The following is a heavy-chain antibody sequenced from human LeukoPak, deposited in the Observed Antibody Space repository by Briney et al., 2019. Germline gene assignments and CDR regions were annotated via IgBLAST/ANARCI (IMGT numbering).Heavy chain of an antibody. CDR3: AGTMVRGVRSDY. J-gene: IGHJ4*02. CDR1: GGSISSGDYY. D-gene: IGHD3-10*01. V-gene: IGHV4-30-4*01. Sequence: PSETLSLTCTVSGGSISSGDYYWSWIRQPPGKGLEWIGYIYYSGSTYYNPSLKSRVTISVDTSKNQFSLKLSSVTAADTAVYHCAGTMVRGVRSDYWGQGTLVTVSS. CDR2: IYYSGST.